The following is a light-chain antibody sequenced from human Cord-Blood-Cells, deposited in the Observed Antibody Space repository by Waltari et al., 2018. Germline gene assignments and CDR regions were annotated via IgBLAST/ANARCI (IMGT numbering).Light chain of an antibody. CDR2: GKN. Sequence: SSELTQDPAVSVALGPTVRITCQGDSLRSYYASWYQQKPGQAPVLVIYGKNNRPSGIPDRFSVSSSGNTASLTITGAQAEDEADYYCNSRDSSGNHVVFGGGTKLTVL. CDR3: NSRDSSGNHVV. J-gene: IGLJ2*01. V-gene: IGLV3-19*01. CDR1: SLRSYY.